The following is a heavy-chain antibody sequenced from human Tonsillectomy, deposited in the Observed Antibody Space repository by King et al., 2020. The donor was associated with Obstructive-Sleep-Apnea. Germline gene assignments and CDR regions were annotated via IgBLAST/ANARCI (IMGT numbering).Heavy chain of an antibody. Sequence: VQLVESGGGVVQPGRSLRLSCAASGFTFSSYSMHWVRQAPGKGLEWVALISYDGSKKYYADSVKGRFTISRDNSKSALFLQMNSLRAEDTAVYYCAYFDSSGYYSYFDYWGQGTLVTVSS. CDR1: GFTFSSYS. J-gene: IGHJ4*02. D-gene: IGHD3-22*01. CDR2: ISYDGSKK. V-gene: IGHV3-30-3*01. CDR3: AYFDSSGYYSYFDY.